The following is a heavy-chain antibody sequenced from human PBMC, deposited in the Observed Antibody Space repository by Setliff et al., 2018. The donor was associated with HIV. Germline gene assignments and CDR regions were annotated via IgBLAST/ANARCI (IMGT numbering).Heavy chain of an antibody. CDR1: GGPMNTGGYY. V-gene: IGHV4-31*03. D-gene: IGHD5-12*01. J-gene: IGHJ4*02. CDR2: IFYSGST. CDR3: ARRAFKDGYKRSYFDY. Sequence: SETLSLTCTVSGGPMNTGGYYWSWIRHHPGKGLEWVGYIFYSGSTYYNPSLESRLTISIDTSKNQFFLKLSSVTAADTAVYYCARRAFKDGYKRSYFDYWGQGTLVTVSS.